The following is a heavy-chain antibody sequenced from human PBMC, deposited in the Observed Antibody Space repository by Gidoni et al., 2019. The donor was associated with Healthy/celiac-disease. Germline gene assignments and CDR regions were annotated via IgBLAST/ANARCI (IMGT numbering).Heavy chain of an antibody. D-gene: IGHD2-15*01. CDR2: IKQAGSEK. Sequence: EKGLEWVANIKQAGSEKYYVDSVKGRFTISRDNAKNSLYLQMNSLRADDTAVYYCAIDRLVVVVAGNYYYYGMDVWGQGTTGTVSS. V-gene: IGHV3-7*01. CDR3: AIDRLVVVVAGNYYYYGMDV. J-gene: IGHJ6*02.